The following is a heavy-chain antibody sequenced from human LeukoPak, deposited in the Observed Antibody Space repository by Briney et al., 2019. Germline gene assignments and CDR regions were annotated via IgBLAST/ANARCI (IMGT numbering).Heavy chain of an antibody. Sequence: GASEKVSCKASGYTFTGYYMHWVRQAPGQAFEWMGWINPNSGDTNYAQKFQGRVTMTRDTSISTAHMELSRLRSDDTAVYYWARANPLYCSSTACLFDYWGQGTLVTVSS. CDR1: GYTFTGYY. CDR2: INPNSGDT. J-gene: IGHJ4*02. V-gene: IGHV1-2*02. D-gene: IGHD2-2*01. CDR3: ARANPLYCSSTACLFDY.